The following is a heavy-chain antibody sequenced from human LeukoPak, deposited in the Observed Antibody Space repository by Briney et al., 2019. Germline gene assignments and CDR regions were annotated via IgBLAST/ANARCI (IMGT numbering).Heavy chain of an antibody. V-gene: IGHV4-39*01. CDR1: GGSINSSSYY. CDR2: IYYSGST. J-gene: IGHJ5*02. D-gene: IGHD6-13*01. Sequence: SETLSLTCTVSGGSINSSSYYWGWIRQPPGKGLEWIGSIYYSGSTYYNPSLKSRVTISVDTSKNQFSLKLSSVTAADTAVYYCARQGVSVAAAGINWFDPWGQGTLVTVSS. CDR3: ARQGVSVAAAGINWFDP.